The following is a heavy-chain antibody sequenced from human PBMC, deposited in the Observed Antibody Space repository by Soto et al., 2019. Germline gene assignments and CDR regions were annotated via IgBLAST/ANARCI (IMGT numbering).Heavy chain of an antibody. CDR2: INAGNGNT. Sequence: ASVKVSCKASGYTFTSYAMHWVRQAPGQRLEWMGWINAGNGNTKYSQKFQGRVTITRDTSASTAYMEPSSLRSEDTAVYYCAREWFGELYDYWGQGTLVTVSS. D-gene: IGHD3-10*01. J-gene: IGHJ4*02. V-gene: IGHV1-3*01. CDR1: GYTFTSYA. CDR3: AREWFGELYDY.